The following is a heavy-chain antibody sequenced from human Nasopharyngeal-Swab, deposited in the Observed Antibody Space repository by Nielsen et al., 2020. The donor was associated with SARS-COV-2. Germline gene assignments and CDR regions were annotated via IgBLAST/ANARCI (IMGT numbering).Heavy chain of an antibody. CDR1: GYTFTSYG. D-gene: IGHD6-19*01. J-gene: IGHJ2*01. Sequence: ASVKVSCKASGYTFTSYGISWVRQAPGQGLEWMGWISAYNGNTNYAQKLQGRVTMTTDTFTSTAYMELRSLRSDDTAVYYCARDTGSGWSDWYFDLWGRGTLVTVSS. CDR2: ISAYNGNT. CDR3: ARDTGSGWSDWYFDL. V-gene: IGHV1-18*01.